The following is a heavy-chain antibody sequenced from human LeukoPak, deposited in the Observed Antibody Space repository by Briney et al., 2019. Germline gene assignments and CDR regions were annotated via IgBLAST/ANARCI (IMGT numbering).Heavy chain of an antibody. CDR3: AAIVVVPAAKSY. D-gene: IGHD2-2*01. V-gene: IGHV1-2*02. CDR2: INPNSGGT. CDR1: GYTFTVYY. Sequence: ASVTVSFTGSGYTFTVYYMHWVRQAPGQGLEWMGWINPNSGGTNYAQKFQGRVTMTRDTSISTAYMELSRLRSDDTAVYYCAAIVVVPAAKSYWGQGTLVTVSS. J-gene: IGHJ4*02.